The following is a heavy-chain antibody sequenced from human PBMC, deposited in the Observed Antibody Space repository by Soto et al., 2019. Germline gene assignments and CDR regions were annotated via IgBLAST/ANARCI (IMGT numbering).Heavy chain of an antibody. D-gene: IGHD3-3*01. CDR3: AREPTYDFWSGYPNPFDY. CDR1: GFTFSSYS. V-gene: IGHV3-48*01. Sequence: GGSLRLSCAASGFTFSSYSMNWVRQAPGKGLEWVSYISSSSSTIYYADSVKGRFTISRDNAKNSLYLQMNSLRAEDTAVYYCAREPTYDFWSGYPNPFDYWGQGTLVTVSS. CDR2: ISSSSSTI. J-gene: IGHJ4*02.